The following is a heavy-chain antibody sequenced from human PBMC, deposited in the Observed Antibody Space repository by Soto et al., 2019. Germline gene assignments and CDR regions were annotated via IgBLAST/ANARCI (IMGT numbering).Heavy chain of an antibody. CDR3: TIEVTGDVGADY. D-gene: IGHD2-21*02. V-gene: IGHV3-23*04. J-gene: IGHJ4*02. CDR1: GFAFFSHI. CDR2: VKTTGDTT. Sequence: EVQLVESGGALVQPGGSLTLSCAASGFAFFSHIMSWVRQAPGKGLEWVSTVKTTGDTTFYAGPVKGIFTASRDDSKSTLFLHMNSLRVEDTATYCCTIEVTGDVGADYRGQGAPVTVSS.